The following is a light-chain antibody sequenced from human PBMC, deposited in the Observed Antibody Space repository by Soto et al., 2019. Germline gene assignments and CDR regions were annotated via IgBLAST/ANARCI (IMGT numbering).Light chain of an antibody. Sequence: QSVLTQPASVSGSPGQSITISCTGTSSDVGRYSYVSWYKQHPDKAPKLMIHEVSSRPLGVSNRFSGSKSGNTASLTISGLQAEDEADYYCTSYTSSRNILFGGGTKLTVL. CDR2: EVS. J-gene: IGLJ2*01. CDR3: TSYTSSRNIL. V-gene: IGLV2-14*01. CDR1: SSDVGRYSY.